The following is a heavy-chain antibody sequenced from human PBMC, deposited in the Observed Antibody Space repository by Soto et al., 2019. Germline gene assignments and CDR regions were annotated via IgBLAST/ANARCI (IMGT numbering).Heavy chain of an antibody. CDR1: GYTFTSYD. V-gene: IGHV1-8*01. CDR3: ARGRVASPTYYYYYMDV. Sequence: QVQLVQSGAEVKKPGASVKVSCKASGYTFTSYDINWVRQATGQGLEWMGWMNPNSGNTGYAQKFQGRVTMTRNTSISTAYMELSSLRSEDPAVYYCARGRVASPTYYYYYMDVWGKGTTVTVSS. CDR2: MNPNSGNT. J-gene: IGHJ6*03.